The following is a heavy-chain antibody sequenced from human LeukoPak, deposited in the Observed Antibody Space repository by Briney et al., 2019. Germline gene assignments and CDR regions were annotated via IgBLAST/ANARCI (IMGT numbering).Heavy chain of an antibody. CDR3: AKRTGSAWSAGA. V-gene: IGHV3-30*02. D-gene: IGHD3-10*01. J-gene: IGHJ5*02. Sequence: GGSLRLSCAASGFTFSSYGMHWVRQAPGKGLDWVAYIRNDASNTYYADSGKGRFSISRENYKNTVYVQMNRLIPEDTAVYYCAKRTGSAWSAGAWGQGTLVTVSS. CDR2: IRNDASNT. CDR1: GFTFSSYG.